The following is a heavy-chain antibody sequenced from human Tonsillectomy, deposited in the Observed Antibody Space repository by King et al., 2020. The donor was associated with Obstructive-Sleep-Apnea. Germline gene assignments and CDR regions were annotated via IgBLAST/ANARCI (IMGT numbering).Heavy chain of an antibody. CDR1: GGSFSSYA. V-gene: IGHV1-69*09. CDR2: IIPILGIA. J-gene: IGHJ5*02. CDR3: AKGDGTYSWFDP. Sequence: QLVQSGTEVKKPGSSVKVSCKASGGSFSSYAFSWVRQAPGQGLEWMGGIIPILGIADYAQNFQGRVTITADKSTSTAYIELSSLRSEDTAVYYCAKGDGTYSWFDPWGQGTLVSVSS.